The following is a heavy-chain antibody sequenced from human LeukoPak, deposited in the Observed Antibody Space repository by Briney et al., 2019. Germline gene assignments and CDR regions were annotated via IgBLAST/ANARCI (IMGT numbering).Heavy chain of an antibody. Sequence: GASVKVSCEASGGTFSSYAISWVRQAPGQGLEWMGGIIPIFGTANYAQKFQGRVTITADESTSTAYMELSSLRSEDTAVYYCARGGGYSYDDFDYWGQGTLVTVSS. V-gene: IGHV1-69*13. D-gene: IGHD5-18*01. CDR1: GGTFSSYA. CDR2: IIPIFGTA. CDR3: ARGGGYSYDDFDY. J-gene: IGHJ4*02.